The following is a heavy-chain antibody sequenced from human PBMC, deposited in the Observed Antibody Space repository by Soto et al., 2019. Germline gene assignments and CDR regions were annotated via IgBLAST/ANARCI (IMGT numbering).Heavy chain of an antibody. J-gene: IGHJ3*02. CDR1: GYTFTSYG. V-gene: IGHV1-18*01. Sequence: VQRVQAGAEVKKPGASLTVSCKASGYTFTSYGIIWVRQAPGQGLEWMGWISAYNGNTNYAQKLQGRVTMTTETSTSTAYMELRRLRSDETALYYCARGAYYYLSRGYRGGTFDSLGQGTMVPVS. D-gene: IGHD3-22*01. CDR2: ISAYNGNT. CDR3: ARGAYYYLSRGYRGGTFDS.